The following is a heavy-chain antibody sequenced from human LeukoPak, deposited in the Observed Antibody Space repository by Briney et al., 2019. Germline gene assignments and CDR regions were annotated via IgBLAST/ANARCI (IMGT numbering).Heavy chain of an antibody. D-gene: IGHD3-10*01. Sequence: GGSLRLSCAASGFTFSGSAIHWVRQASGKGLEWVGRIRSRANTYATAYAASVKGRFTISRDDSKNTAYLQMNSLRAEDTAVYYCARGIQLWSRRTYFFYMDVWGKGTTVTVSS. J-gene: IGHJ6*03. CDR2: IRSRANTYAT. CDR1: GFTFSGSA. V-gene: IGHV3-73*01. CDR3: ARGIQLWSRRTYFFYMDV.